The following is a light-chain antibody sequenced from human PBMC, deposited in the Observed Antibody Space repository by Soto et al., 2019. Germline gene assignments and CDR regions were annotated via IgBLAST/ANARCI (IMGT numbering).Light chain of an antibody. CDR1: QSVSSN. Sequence: ERIMTQSPATLSVSPGESATLSCRASQSVSSNLAWYQQKPGQAPRLLIYGVSTRATGIPARFRGSGSETKFTLTISSLQSEDFAVYYCQQYNNWPPLTFGGGTKVEIK. CDR3: QQYNNWPPLT. V-gene: IGKV3-15*01. CDR2: GVS. J-gene: IGKJ4*01.